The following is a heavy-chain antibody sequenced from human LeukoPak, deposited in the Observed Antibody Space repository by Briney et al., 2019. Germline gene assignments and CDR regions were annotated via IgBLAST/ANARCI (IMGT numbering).Heavy chain of an antibody. D-gene: IGHD2-21*02. CDR1: GFTFSNYG. CDR2: ISYDGDNK. V-gene: IGHV3-30*18. Sequence: GGSLRLSCAASGFTFSNYGMHWVRQAPGKGLEWVAVISYDGDNKYYADSVKGRFTISRDNSKNTLYLQMNSLRAEDTAVFYCAKGSAQYCGGDCYSGAASYFFDYWGQGTLVTVSS. J-gene: IGHJ4*02. CDR3: AKGSAQYCGGDCYSGAASYFFDY.